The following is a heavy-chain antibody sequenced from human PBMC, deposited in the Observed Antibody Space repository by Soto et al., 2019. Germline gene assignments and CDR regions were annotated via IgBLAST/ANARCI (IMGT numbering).Heavy chain of an antibody. V-gene: IGHV4-34*01. CDR2: INHSGST. Sequence: QVQLQQWGAGLLKPSETLSLTCAVYGGSFSGYYWSWIRQPPGKGLEWIGEINHSGSTNYDPSLKSRVTISVDTPKHQFSLKLSSVTAADTAVYSCASNHGSGSHYGYWGQGTLVTVSS. D-gene: IGHD3-10*01. CDR1: GGSFSGYY. J-gene: IGHJ4*02. CDR3: ASNHGSGSHYGY.